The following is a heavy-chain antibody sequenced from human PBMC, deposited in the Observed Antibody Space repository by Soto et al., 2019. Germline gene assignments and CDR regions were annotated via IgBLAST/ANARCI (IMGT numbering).Heavy chain of an antibody. CDR1: GGTFSDYT. CDR3: ARDKRPGYSNEKFDY. D-gene: IGHD5-12*01. CDR2: IIPTLNIA. Sequence: GASVKVSCKASGGTFSDYTINWGRQAPGQGLEWMGRIIPTLNIANYAQKLQGRVTITADKLTSTAYMELRGLRSEDTAVYYCARDKRPGYSNEKFDYWGQGTLVTVSS. J-gene: IGHJ4*02. V-gene: IGHV1-69*04.